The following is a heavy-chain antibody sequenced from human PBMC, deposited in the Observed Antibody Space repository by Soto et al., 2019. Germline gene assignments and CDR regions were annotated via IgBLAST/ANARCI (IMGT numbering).Heavy chain of an antibody. CDR1: GFTFRTYA. CDR2: ISGSGGST. D-gene: IGHD6-19*01. Sequence: GGSLRLSCAASGFTFRTYALSWVRQAPGKGLDWVSVISGSGGSTGYAGSVKGRFTISRDNSKNALYLQMNSLRAEDTALYYCARVGGSGWFDAFDIWGQGTIVTVSS. CDR3: ARVGGSGWFDAFDI. V-gene: IGHV3-23*01. J-gene: IGHJ3*02.